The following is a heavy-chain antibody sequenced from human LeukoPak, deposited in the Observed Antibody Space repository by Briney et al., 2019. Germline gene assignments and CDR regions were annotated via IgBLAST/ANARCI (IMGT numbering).Heavy chain of an antibody. J-gene: IGHJ4*02. D-gene: IGHD6-13*01. Sequence: GRSLRLSCAASGFTFSSYGIHWVRQAPGKGLEWVAVIWYDGSNKYYADSVKGRFTISRDNSKNTLYLQMNSLRAEDTAVYYCARGYSSSWFPFDYWGQGTLVTVSS. CDR3: ARGYSSSWFPFDY. V-gene: IGHV3-33*01. CDR1: GFTFSSYG. CDR2: IWYDGSNK.